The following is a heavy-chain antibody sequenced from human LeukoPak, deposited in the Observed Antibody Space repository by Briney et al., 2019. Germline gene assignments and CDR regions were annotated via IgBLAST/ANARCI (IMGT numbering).Heavy chain of an antibody. V-gene: IGHV4-39*01. D-gene: IGHD1-26*01. J-gene: IGHJ5*02. CDR1: GGSISSSNYY. Sequence: PSETLSLTCTVSGGSISSSNYYWGWIRQPPGKGLEWIGSIYYSGITYQNLSLKSRVTISVDTSKNQFSLKLNSLTAADTAVYYCARQIGGGELHWFAPWGQGTLVTVSS. CDR3: ARQIGGGELHWFAP. CDR2: IYYSGIT.